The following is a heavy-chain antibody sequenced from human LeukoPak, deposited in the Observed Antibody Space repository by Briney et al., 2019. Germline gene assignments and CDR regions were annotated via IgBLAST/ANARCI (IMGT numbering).Heavy chain of an antibody. CDR3: ARGRWAYYYDSSGYKY. J-gene: IGHJ4*02. CDR1: GYTFTSYD. CDR2: MNPNSGNT. V-gene: IGHV1-8*01. Sequence: ASVKVSCKAPGYTFTSYDINWVRQATGQGLEWMGWMNPNSGNTGYAQKFQGRVTMTRNTSISTAYMELSSLRSEDTAVYYCARGRWAYYYDSSGYKYWGQGTLVTVSS. D-gene: IGHD3-22*01.